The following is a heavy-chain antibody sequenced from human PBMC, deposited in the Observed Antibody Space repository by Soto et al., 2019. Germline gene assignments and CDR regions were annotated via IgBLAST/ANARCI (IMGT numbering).Heavy chain of an antibody. CDR3: AKATATGGGAFEI. CDR2: ILVGGST. CDR1: GFICSSYD. V-gene: IGHV3-23*01. J-gene: IGHJ3*02. D-gene: IGHD2-8*02. Sequence: AGGSLRLSCAVSGFICSSYDMSWVRQAPGKGLEWVSTILVGGSTHYEDSVKGRFTISRDTSKNTVYLQMNSLTAGGTAVYYCAKATATGGGAFEIYGRGTLVTVSS.